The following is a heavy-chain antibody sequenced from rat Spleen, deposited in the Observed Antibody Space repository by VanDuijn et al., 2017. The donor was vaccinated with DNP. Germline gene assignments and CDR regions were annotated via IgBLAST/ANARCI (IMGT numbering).Heavy chain of an antibody. Sequence: EVQLVETGGGLVQPGRSLKLSCVASGFTFSSYWMYWIRQAPGKGLEWVASIIGGGDSTYYSDSVKGRFTISRDNAESTLYLQMNSLRSEDTGTYYCARMHYGLDYWGQGVMVTVSS. CDR2: IIGGGDST. V-gene: IGHV5-58*01. J-gene: IGHJ2*01. CDR3: ARMHYGLDY. D-gene: IGHD1-11*01. CDR1: GFTFSSYW.